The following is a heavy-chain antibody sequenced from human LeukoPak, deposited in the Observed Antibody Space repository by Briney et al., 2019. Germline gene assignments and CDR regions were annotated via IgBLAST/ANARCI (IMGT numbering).Heavy chain of an antibody. D-gene: IGHD6-13*01. Sequence: ASVKVSCKVSGYTLTELSMHWVRQVPGKGLEWMGGFDPVDGETIYAQKFQGRVTMTEDTSTDTAYMELSSLRSEDTAVYYCATYLSSSWPRWFDPWGQGTLVTVSS. CDR2: FDPVDGET. CDR1: GYTLTELS. J-gene: IGHJ5*02. CDR3: ATYLSSSWPRWFDP. V-gene: IGHV1-24*01.